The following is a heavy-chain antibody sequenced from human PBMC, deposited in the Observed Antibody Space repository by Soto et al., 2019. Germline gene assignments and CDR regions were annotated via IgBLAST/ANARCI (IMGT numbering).Heavy chain of an antibody. Sequence: PSETLSLTCTVSGGSISSYYWSWIRQPPGKGLEWIGYIYYSGSTNYNPSLKSRVTMSVDTSKNQFSPKLSSVTAADTAVYYCARRYGGNFDYWGQGTLVTVSS. D-gene: IGHD1-26*01. CDR1: GGSISSYY. CDR3: ARRYGGNFDY. J-gene: IGHJ4*02. V-gene: IGHV4-59*01. CDR2: IYYSGST.